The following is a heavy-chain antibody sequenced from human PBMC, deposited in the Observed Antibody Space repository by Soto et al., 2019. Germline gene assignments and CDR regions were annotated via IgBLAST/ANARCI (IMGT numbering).Heavy chain of an antibody. CDR1: GDTFSSYA. V-gene: IGHV1-69*13. CDR3: ASHIGPDDIVVVVAATHYPYYYYGMEV. Sequence: SVKVSCKASGDTFSSYAISLVRQAPGQGLEWMGGIIPIFGTANYAQKFQGRVTITADESTSTAYMELSSLRSEDTAVYYCASHIGPDDIVVVVAATHYPYYYYGMEVWGQGTTVTLSS. D-gene: IGHD2-15*01. J-gene: IGHJ6*02. CDR2: IIPIFGTA.